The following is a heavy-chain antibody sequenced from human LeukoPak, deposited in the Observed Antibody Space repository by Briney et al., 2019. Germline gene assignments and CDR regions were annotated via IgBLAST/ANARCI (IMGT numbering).Heavy chain of an antibody. CDR3: ARGIYNPDY. D-gene: IGHD1-14*01. CDR1: GFTFSSFA. V-gene: IGHV3-23*01. CDR2: ISFSGATT. Sequence: GGSLRLSCEASGFTFSSFAMSWVRQAPGMGLEWVSGISFSGATTYYTDSVKGRFTISRDNSKNTLDLQMNSLRADDTAVYCCARGIYNPDYWGQGTLVTVSS. J-gene: IGHJ4*02.